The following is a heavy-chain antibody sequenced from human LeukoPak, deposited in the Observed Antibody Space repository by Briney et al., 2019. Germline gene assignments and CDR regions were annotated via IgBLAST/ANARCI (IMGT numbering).Heavy chain of an antibody. CDR3: AREQYYDFWSGSWDY. D-gene: IGHD3-3*01. Sequence: SMKVSCKASGYTFRNYGISWVRQAPGQGLEWMGWIRTVNGNTDYAENFQGRVTMTTDTSTNTVYMQLRSLRSDDTAVYYCAREQYYDFWSGSWDYWGQGTLVTVSS. V-gene: IGHV1-18*01. CDR2: IRTVNGNT. J-gene: IGHJ4*02. CDR1: GYTFRNYG.